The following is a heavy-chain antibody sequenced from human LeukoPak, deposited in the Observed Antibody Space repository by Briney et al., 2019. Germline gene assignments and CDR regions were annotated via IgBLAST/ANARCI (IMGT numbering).Heavy chain of an antibody. D-gene: IGHD1/OR15-1a*01. J-gene: IGHJ5*02. CDR1: GYSFTNFW. CDR2: ISPGDSGI. Sequence: GESLKISCKGSGYSFTNFWIGWVRQMPGKGLEWMGVISPGDSGIRYSPSFQGQVTISVDKSISTTYLQWSSLKASDSAMYYCAAGGTSAPWGQGTLVTVSS. CDR3: AAGGTSAP. V-gene: IGHV5-51*01.